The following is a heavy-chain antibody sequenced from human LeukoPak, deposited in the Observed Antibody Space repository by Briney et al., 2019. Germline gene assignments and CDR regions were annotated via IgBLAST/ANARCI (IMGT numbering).Heavy chain of an antibody. V-gene: IGHV4-39*07. Sequence: SETLSLTCLVSGGSISSTSYYWGWIRQSPGRGLEWIGSFYYSGSTYYNPSLKSRVTISVDTSKNQFSLKLSSVTAADTAVYYCARDRLGTKYYFDYWGQGTLVTVSS. CDR1: GGSISSTSYY. D-gene: IGHD7-27*01. CDR2: FYYSGST. J-gene: IGHJ4*02. CDR3: ARDRLGTKYYFDY.